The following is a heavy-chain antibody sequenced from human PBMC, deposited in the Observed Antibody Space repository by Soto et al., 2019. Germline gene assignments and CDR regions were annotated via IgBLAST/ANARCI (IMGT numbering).Heavy chain of an antibody. CDR3: VREGPRKIVGAIDY. D-gene: IGHD1-26*01. J-gene: IGHJ4*02. V-gene: IGHV3-33*01. CDR2: IRRDGSYE. CDR1: GFSFRDFA. Sequence: ESGGGVVQPGKSLRISCAASGFSFRDFAMHWFRQAPGKGLEWLATIRRDGSYENYGDSVKGRFTISRDNFKNTLYLQMDSLRVDDTALYYCVREGPRKIVGAIDYWGQGTLVTVSS.